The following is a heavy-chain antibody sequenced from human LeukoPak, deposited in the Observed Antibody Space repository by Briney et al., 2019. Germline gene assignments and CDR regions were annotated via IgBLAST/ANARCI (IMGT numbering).Heavy chain of an antibody. CDR2: INHIGST. CDR1: GVSFTGYY. J-gene: IGHJ4*02. CDR3: ARVEASSSSTYYFDH. Sequence: PSETLSLTCAVYGVSFTGYYWSWVRQPPGKGLEWVGEINHIGSTNQNPSLKSRVTMSVDTSKNQFSLKLSSVTAADTAVYYCARVEASSSSTYYFDHWAQGTLVTVSS. V-gene: IGHV4-34*01. D-gene: IGHD6-6*01.